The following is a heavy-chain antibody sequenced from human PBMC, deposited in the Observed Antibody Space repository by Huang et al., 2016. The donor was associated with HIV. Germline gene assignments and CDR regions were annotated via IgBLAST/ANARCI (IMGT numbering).Heavy chain of an antibody. V-gene: IGHV4-59*11. CDR1: GGSINSHY. J-gene: IGHJ4*02. Sequence: QVQLQESGPGLVKPSETLSLTCTVSGGSINSHYWSWIRQSAGRGLEWIGSILDSGDTNSNPALNSRVSISVDTSKNQFSLTLTSVTAADTAMYYCTSENPFDFWGQGILVTVSS. CDR3: TSENPFDF. CDR2: ILDSGDT.